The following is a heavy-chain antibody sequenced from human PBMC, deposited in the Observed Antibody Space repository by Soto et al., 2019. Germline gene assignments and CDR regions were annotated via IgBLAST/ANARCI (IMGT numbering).Heavy chain of an antibody. CDR2: ISYDGSNK. J-gene: IGHJ6*02. V-gene: IGHV3-30-3*01. Sequence: QVQLVESGGGVVQPGRSLRLSCAASGFTFSSYAMHWVRQAPGKGLEWVAVISYDGSNKYYADSVKGRFTISRDNSKNTLYLRMNSLRAADTAVYYCARDLLRYNWNDFPYYYYGMDVWGQGTTVTVSS. D-gene: IGHD1-1*01. CDR3: ARDLLRYNWNDFPYYYYGMDV. CDR1: GFTFSSYA.